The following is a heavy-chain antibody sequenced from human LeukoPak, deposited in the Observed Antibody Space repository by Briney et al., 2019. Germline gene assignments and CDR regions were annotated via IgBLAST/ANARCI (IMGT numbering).Heavy chain of an antibody. Sequence: SETLSLTCTVSGGSISSYYWSWIRQPPGKGLEWIGYIYYNGYTDYNPSLKSRVTISLHTSKNQFSLKLGSVTAADTAVYYCARDRHWTNDWVFDYWGQGTLVTVSS. J-gene: IGHJ4*02. D-gene: IGHD1/OR15-1a*01. CDR2: IYYNGYT. CDR3: ARDRHWTNDWVFDY. V-gene: IGHV4-59*01. CDR1: GGSISSYY.